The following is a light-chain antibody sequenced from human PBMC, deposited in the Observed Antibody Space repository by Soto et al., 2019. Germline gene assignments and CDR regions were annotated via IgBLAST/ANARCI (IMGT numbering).Light chain of an antibody. CDR1: STDVGGYDY. J-gene: IGLJ1*01. Sequence: QSALTQPPSASGSLGQSVTISCTGTSTDVGGYDYVSWYQQHPGKAPKLIIYDVNKWPSGVPDRFFGSKSGYTASLTLSGLRAEDEADYYSSSYSGSNHFVFGTGTKLTVL. CDR2: DVN. V-gene: IGLV2-8*01. CDR3: SSYSGSNHFV.